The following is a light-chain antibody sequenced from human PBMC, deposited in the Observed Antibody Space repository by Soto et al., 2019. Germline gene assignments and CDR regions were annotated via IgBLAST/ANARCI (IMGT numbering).Light chain of an antibody. J-gene: IGKJ5*01. Sequence: EIVLTKSPATLSLSPGERATLSCRASQTFSSHLAWYQQKPGQAPRLLIYDASKRATGIPARFSGRGSGTDFTLTISSLEPEDVAVYYCQQRSNWPPVITFGQVTRLE. CDR1: QTFSSH. V-gene: IGKV3-11*01. CDR2: DAS. CDR3: QQRSNWPPVIT.